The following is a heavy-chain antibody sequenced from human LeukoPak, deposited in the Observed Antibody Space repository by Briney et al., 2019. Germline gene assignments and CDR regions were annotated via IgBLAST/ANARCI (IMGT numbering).Heavy chain of an antibody. V-gene: IGHV4-34*01. CDR3: ARVPATSIRGPFDY. D-gene: IGHD3-10*01. J-gene: IGHJ4*02. CDR1: GGSFSGYY. Sequence: SETLSLTCAVYGGSFSGYYWSWIRQPPGTGLELIGEINHSGSTNYNPSLKSRVTISVDTSKNQFSLKLSSVTAADTAVYYCARVPATSIRGPFDYWGQGTLVTVSS. CDR2: INHSGST.